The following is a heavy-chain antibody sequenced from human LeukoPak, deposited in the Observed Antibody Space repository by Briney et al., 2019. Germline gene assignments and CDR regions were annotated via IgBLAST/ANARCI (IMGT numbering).Heavy chain of an antibody. D-gene: IGHD3-22*01. J-gene: IGHJ4*02. CDR3: SRGLDSRKLGY. CDR2: IHPSGRL. CDR1: GASFSSGDQY. V-gene: IGHV4-31*03. Sequence: ASQTLSLTCTVSGASFSSGDQYWNWIRQSPGMGLEWIGSIHPSGRLYNNPSLESRVTISIDTSKNQFSLNLNSVTTADTAVYFCSRGLDSRKLGYWGQGTLVTVSS.